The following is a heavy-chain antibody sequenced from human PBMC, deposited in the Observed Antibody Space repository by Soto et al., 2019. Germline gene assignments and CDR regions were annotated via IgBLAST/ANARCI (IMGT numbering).Heavy chain of an antibody. D-gene: IGHD3-10*01. CDR2: IYHSGSS. Sequence: PSETLSLTCSVSGGAISTYYWSWIRQFPGQGLEWIGYIYHSGSSQYNPSLTSRVTISVDTSKNQLSLRLSSETAADTAVYYCARSYGSGSYYDYYYGMDVWGQGTTVTVSS. CDR3: ARSYGSGSYYDYYYGMDV. J-gene: IGHJ6*02. V-gene: IGHV4-59*01. CDR1: GGAISTYY.